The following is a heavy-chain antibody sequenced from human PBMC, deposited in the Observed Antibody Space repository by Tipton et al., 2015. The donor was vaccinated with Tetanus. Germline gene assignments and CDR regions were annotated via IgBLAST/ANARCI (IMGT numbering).Heavy chain of an antibody. CDR2: IHYSGST. CDR3: ARVGAPRAFDI. V-gene: IGHV4-31*03. J-gene: IGHJ3*02. Sequence: TLSLTCSVSGDSISSGGHYWGWIRQHPGKGLEWIGNIHYSGSTFYNPSLKSRVTISVDTSKNQFSLKLNSVTAADTAVYYCARVGAPRAFDIWGRGTMVTVSS. CDR1: GDSISSGGHY.